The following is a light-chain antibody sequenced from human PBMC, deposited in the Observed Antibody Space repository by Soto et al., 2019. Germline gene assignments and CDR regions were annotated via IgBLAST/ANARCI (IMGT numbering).Light chain of an antibody. CDR3: CSYAGSYTFDVV. CDR2: DVS. V-gene: IGLV2-11*01. J-gene: IGLJ2*01. Sequence: QSVLTQPRSVSGSPGQSVTIYCTGTSSDVGGYNYVSWYQQHPGKAPKLMIYDVSKRPSGVPDRFSASKSGNTASLTISGLQAEDEADHYCCSYAGSYTFDVVFGGGTKLTVL. CDR1: SSDVGGYNY.